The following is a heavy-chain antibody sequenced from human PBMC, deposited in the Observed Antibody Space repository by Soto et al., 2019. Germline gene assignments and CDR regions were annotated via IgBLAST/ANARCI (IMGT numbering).Heavy chain of an antibody. Sequence: SETLSLTCTVSGGSISSSNYYWGWIRQPPGKGLEWIGSIYYSGSTYYDPSLKSRVTISVDTSKNQFSLKLSSVTAADTAMYYCARGGYCSGASCAYMGHYYYYGMDVWGQGTTVTVSS. CDR1: GGSISSSNYY. V-gene: IGHV4-39*01. J-gene: IGHJ6*02. D-gene: IGHD2-15*01. CDR2: IYYSGST. CDR3: ARGGYCSGASCAYMGHYYYYGMDV.